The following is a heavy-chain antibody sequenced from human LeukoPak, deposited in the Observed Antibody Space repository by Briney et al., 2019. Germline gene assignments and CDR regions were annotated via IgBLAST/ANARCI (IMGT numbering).Heavy chain of an antibody. J-gene: IGHJ5*02. CDR2: ISYDGSNK. CDR1: GFTFSSYG. CDR3: AKDAYNWNYGNWFDP. Sequence: PGRSLRLSCAASGFTFSSYGMHWVRQAPGKGLEWVAVISYDGSNKYYADSVKGRFTISRDNSKNTLYLQMNSLRVEDTAVYYCAKDAYNWNYGNWFDPWGQGTLVTVSS. D-gene: IGHD1-7*01. V-gene: IGHV3-30*18.